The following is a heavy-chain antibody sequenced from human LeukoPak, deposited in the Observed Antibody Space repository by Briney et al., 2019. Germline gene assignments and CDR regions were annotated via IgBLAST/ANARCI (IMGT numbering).Heavy chain of an antibody. D-gene: IGHD5-18*01. CDR3: ARAAGDTYGYRYYFDS. Sequence: ASVKVPCKASGYTFTSYYMHWVRQAPGQGLEWMGIINPSGGSTSYAQKFQGRVTMTRDTSTSTVYMELSSLRSEDAAVYYCARAAGDTYGYRYYFDSWGQGTLVTVSS. J-gene: IGHJ4*02. CDR2: INPSGGST. CDR1: GYTFTSYY. V-gene: IGHV1-46*01.